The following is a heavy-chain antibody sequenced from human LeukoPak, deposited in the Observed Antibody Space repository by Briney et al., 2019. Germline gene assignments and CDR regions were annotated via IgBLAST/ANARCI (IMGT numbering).Heavy chain of an antibody. Sequence: SETLSLTCAVSGASISGSGYYWGWIRQPPGKGLEWIGNIYSSGSTYYNASLQSLVTISIDTSKNQFSLRLNSVTAADTAMYYCAKSGGYGLIDYWGQGTLVTVSS. CDR3: AKSGGYGLIDY. V-gene: IGHV4-39*01. CDR2: IYSSGST. J-gene: IGHJ4*02. CDR1: GASISGSGYY. D-gene: IGHD1-26*01.